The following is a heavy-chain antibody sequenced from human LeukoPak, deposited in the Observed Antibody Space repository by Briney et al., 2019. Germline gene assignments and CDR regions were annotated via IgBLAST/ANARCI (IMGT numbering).Heavy chain of an antibody. V-gene: IGHV3-21*01. CDR2: ISSSSSYI. CDR3: ARDSGGYVYFDY. CDR1: GFTFSSYS. D-gene: IGHD5-12*01. J-gene: IGHJ4*02. Sequence: GGSLRLSCAASGFTFSSYSMSWVRQAPGKGLEWVSSISSSSSYIYYADSVKGRFTISRDNAKNSLYLQMNSLRAEDTAVYYCARDSGGYVYFDYWGQGTLVTVSS.